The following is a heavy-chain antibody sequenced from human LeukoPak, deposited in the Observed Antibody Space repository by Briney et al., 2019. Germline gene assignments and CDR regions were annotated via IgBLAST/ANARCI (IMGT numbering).Heavy chain of an antibody. D-gene: IGHD3-16*01. J-gene: IGHJ4*02. Sequence: ASGKLSCKASGYTFTSFHVHWLRVAPGQGLGWMGIMKSSGESPTYAQRFQGRVTMTRDTSTSTVYMDLTSLRSEDTAVYYCARDFNWAFDHWGQGTQVIVSP. CDR2: MKSSGESP. CDR3: ARDFNWAFDH. V-gene: IGHV1-46*01. CDR1: GYTFTSFH.